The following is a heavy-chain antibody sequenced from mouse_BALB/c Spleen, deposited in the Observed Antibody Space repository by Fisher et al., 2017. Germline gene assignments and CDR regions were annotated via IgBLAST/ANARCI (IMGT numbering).Heavy chain of an antibody. V-gene: IGHV5-6-5*01. Sequence: RFTISRDNARNILYLQMSSLRSEDTAMYYCARSTMITKVYYYAMDYWGQGTSVTVSS. CDR3: ARSTMITKVYYYAMDY. J-gene: IGHJ4*01. D-gene: IGHD2-4*01.